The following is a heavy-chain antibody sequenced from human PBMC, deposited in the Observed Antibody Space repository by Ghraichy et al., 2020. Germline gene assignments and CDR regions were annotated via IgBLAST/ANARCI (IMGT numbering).Heavy chain of an antibody. Sequence: GGSLRLSCAASGFTFSNWWMHWVRQAPGKGLVWVSRINSDGSDTNYADSVKGRFTISRDNAKNTLYLQMNSLRAEDTAVYYCARLVSINYFDYWGQGPLVTVSS. V-gene: IGHV3-74*01. J-gene: IGHJ4*02. CDR3: ARLVSINYFDY. D-gene: IGHD3-22*01. CDR1: GFTFSNWW. CDR2: INSDGSDT.